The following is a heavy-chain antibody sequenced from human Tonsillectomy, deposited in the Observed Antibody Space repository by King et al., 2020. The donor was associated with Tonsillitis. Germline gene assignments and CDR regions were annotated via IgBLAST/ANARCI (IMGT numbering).Heavy chain of an antibody. D-gene: IGHD5-12*01. V-gene: IGHV3-7*01. J-gene: IGHJ1*01. CDR2: INQDGSEK. CDR3: ARPEYSGYEVEH. CDR1: GFTFSSYW. Sequence: VQLVESGGGLVQPGGSLRLSCAASGFTFSSYWMSWVRQAPGKGLEWVANINQDGSEKYYVDPGKGRFTISRDYAQNSLYLQMNSLRAEDAAVYYCARPEYSGYEVEHWGQGTLVTVSS.